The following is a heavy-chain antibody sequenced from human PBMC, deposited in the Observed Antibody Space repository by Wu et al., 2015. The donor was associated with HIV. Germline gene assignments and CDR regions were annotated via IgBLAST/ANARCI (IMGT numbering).Heavy chain of an antibody. J-gene: IGHJ4*02. D-gene: IGHD3-10*01. CDR1: GYTFINNF. CDR3: ARVRYYYGSGSSYYFDY. CDR2: INPRTDST. Sequence: QVQLVQSGAEVKKPGASVKVSCTAFGYTFINNFLHWVRQVPGQGPEWMGVINPRTDSTTYAQAFEGRLTMTRDTSKNTMYMELSSLRSDDTAVYYCARVRYYYGSGSSYYFDYWGQGTLVTVSS. V-gene: IGHV1-46*01.